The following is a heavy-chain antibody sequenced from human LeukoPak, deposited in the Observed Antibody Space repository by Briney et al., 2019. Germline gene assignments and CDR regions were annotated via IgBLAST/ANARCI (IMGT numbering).Heavy chain of an antibody. CDR1: GGSISSGGYS. J-gene: IGHJ4*02. CDR2: IYHSGST. CDR3: ARERYSSSWYVDY. D-gene: IGHD6-13*01. V-gene: IGHV4-30-2*01. Sequence: SQTLSLTCAVSGGSISSGGYSWSWIRQPPGKGLEWIGYIYHSGSTYYNPSLKSRVTISVDRSKNQFSLKLSSVTAADTAVYYCARERYSSSWYVDYWGQGTLVTVSS.